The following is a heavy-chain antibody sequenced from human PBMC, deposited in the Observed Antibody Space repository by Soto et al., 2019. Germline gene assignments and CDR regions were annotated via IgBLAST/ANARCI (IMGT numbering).Heavy chain of an antibody. CDR2: VIPIFGKP. J-gene: IGHJ6*02. CDR1: GGTFSSCS. CDR3: ARERSYYYAMDV. V-gene: IGHV1-69*06. Sequence: QVQMVKSGAEVKKSGSPVKVSCTASGGTFSSCSINWVRQAPGQGLEWMGGVIPIFGKPTYAQKFQGRLTITADKSTSTAYMELTSLRYDDTAVYYCARERSYYYAMDVSGQGTTVIVSS.